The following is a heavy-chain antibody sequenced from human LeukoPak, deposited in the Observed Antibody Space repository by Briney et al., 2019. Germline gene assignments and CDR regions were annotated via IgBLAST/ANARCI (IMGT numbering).Heavy chain of an antibody. CDR2: IYYSGST. Sequence: SETLSLTCTVSGGSISSSGYYWGWIRQPPGKVLEWIGSIYYSGSTYYNPSLKSRVTISVDTSKNQFSLKLSSVTAADTAVYYCARLSGYSYGYYYYYYMDVWGKGTTVTISS. J-gene: IGHJ6*03. D-gene: IGHD5-18*01. CDR1: GGSISSSGYY. CDR3: ARLSGYSYGYYYYYYMDV. V-gene: IGHV4-39*07.